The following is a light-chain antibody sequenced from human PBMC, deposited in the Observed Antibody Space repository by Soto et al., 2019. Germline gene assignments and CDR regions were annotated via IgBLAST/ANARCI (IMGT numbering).Light chain of an antibody. V-gene: IGKV3-11*01. CDR3: QQRSNWPPVT. CDR2: DAS. J-gene: IGKJ5*01. CDR1: QSVSSY. Sequence: EIVLTQSPATLSLSPGERATLSCRASQSVSSYLAWYQQKPGKAPRLLIYDASNRATGIPARFSGSGSGTDFTLSISSIENEDFAVYYCQQRSNWPPVTFCQETRLEIK.